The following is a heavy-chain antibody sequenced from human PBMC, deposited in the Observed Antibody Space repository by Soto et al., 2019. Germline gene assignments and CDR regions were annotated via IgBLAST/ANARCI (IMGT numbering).Heavy chain of an antibody. CDR1: GFTFSTYW. D-gene: IGHD5-18*01. V-gene: IGHV3-74*01. CDR2: IKGDGSST. Sequence: EVQLVESGGGLVQPGGSLRLSCAASGFTFSTYWMHWIRQGPGKGLVWVSRIKGDGSSTSYADSVKGRFTISRGNAKNTVYLQMDSLRAEDTAVYYCVRGGYGACYFDLWGRGTLVTVSS. CDR3: VRGGYGACYFDL. J-gene: IGHJ2*01.